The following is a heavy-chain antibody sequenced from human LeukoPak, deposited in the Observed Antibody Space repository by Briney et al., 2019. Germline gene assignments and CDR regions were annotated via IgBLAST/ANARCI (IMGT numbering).Heavy chain of an antibody. D-gene: IGHD3-9*01. CDR1: GGSFSGYY. J-gene: IGHJ4*02. CDR3: ARGPRYYDILTGYYIGPSFDY. Sequence: SETLSLTCAVYGGSFSGYYWSWIRQPRGKGLEWIGEINHSGSTNYNPSLKSRVTISVDTSKNQFSLKLSSVTAADTAVYYCARGPRYYDILTGYYIGPSFDYWGQGTLVTVSS. CDR2: INHSGST. V-gene: IGHV4-34*01.